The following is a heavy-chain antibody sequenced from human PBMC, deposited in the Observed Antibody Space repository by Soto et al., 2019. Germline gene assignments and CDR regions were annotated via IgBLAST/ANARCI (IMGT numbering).Heavy chain of an antibody. J-gene: IGHJ5*02. V-gene: IGHV4-34*01. CDR2: INHSGTT. Sequence: PSETRSLTCAVYGGSFSGYYWSWVRQPPGKGLEGTGEINHSGTTNYNPSLKTRVTISVDTSKHQFSLRLSSVTAADSAMYYCARADGSLACSGGSCDSARLNWFDPWGQGTLVTVCS. CDR3: ARADGSLACSGGSCDSARLNWFDP. D-gene: IGHD2-15*01. CDR1: GGSFSGYY.